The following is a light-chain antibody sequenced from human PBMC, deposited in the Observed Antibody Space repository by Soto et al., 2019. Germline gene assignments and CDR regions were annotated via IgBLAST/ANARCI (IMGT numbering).Light chain of an antibody. CDR1: QTVSSN. J-gene: IGKJ1*01. Sequence: ETVMTQSPATRSVSPGERATLSCRASQTVSSNLAWYQQKPGQAPGLLIYGASTRATGIPARCSGNGSGTELTLTNTSLQSEDFAFYYCQQYNSWPPWTVGQGTKVEIK. CDR3: QQYNSWPPWT. CDR2: GAS. V-gene: IGKV3-15*01.